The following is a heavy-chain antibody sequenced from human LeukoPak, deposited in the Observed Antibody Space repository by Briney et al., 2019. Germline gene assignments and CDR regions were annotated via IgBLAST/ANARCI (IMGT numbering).Heavy chain of an antibody. CDR3: ARDHDCSSTSCYPYYFDY. Sequence: SETLSLTYTVSGGSISSYYWSWIRQPAGKGLEWIGRIYTSGSTNYNPSLKSRVTMSVDTSKNQFSLKLSSVTAADTAVYYCARDHDCSSTSCYPYYFDYWGQGTLVTVSS. V-gene: IGHV4-4*07. CDR1: GGSISSYY. CDR2: IYTSGST. D-gene: IGHD2-2*01. J-gene: IGHJ4*02.